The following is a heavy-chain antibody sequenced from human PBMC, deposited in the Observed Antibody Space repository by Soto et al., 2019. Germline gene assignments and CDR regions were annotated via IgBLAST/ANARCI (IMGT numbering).Heavy chain of an antibody. Sequence: GGSLRLSCAASGFTFSRYGMHWVRQAPGKGLEWVAVISYDGSNKYYADSVKGRFTISRDNSKNTLYLQMNSLRAEDTAVYYCAQDRDIVLMVYATPDYWGQGTLVTVSS. CDR2: ISYDGSNK. CDR3: AQDRDIVLMVYATPDY. D-gene: IGHD2-8*01. CDR1: GFTFSRYG. J-gene: IGHJ4*02. V-gene: IGHV3-30*18.